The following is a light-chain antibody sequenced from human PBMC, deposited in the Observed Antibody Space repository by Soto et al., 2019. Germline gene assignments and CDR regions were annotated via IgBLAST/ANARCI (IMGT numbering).Light chain of an antibody. CDR3: QSYDSSLRAYV. J-gene: IGLJ1*01. V-gene: IGLV1-40*01. CDR1: SSNIGAGYD. Sequence: QSALTQPPSVSGAPGQRVTISCTGSSSNIGAGYDVHWYQQLPGTAPKLLIYGNSNRPSGVPDRFSGSKSGTSASLAITGLQAADEPDYYCQSYDSSLRAYVFGTGTKLTVL. CDR2: GNS.